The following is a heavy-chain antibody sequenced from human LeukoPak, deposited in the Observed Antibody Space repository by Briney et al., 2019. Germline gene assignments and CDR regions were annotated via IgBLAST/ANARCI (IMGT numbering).Heavy chain of an antibody. CDR1: GGSFSGYY. CDR2: INHSGST. CDR3: ARDPSSGSYFLDFDY. D-gene: IGHD1-26*01. Sequence: PSETLSLTCAVYGGSFSGYYWSWIRQPPGKGLEWIGEINHSGSTNYNPSLKSRVTISVDTSKNQFSLKLSSVTAEDTAVYYCARDPSSGSYFLDFDYWGQGTLVTVSS. J-gene: IGHJ4*02. V-gene: IGHV4-34*01.